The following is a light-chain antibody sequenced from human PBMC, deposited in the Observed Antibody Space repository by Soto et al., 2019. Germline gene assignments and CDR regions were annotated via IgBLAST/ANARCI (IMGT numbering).Light chain of an antibody. V-gene: IGKV3-20*01. CDR2: GAS. Sequence: EIVLTQSPGTLSLSPGERSTLSCSASQSVSNNYLAWYQQKPGQAPRLLIYGASNRATGIPDRFSGSGSGTDFTLTISRLEPEDSAVYYCQQYGSSPPITFGQGTRLEIK. J-gene: IGKJ5*01. CDR1: QSVSNNY. CDR3: QQYGSSPPIT.